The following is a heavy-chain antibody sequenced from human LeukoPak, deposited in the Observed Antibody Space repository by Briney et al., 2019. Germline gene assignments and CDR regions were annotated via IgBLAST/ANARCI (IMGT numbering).Heavy chain of an antibody. J-gene: IGHJ4*02. CDR2: FDPEGGET. D-gene: IGHD3-22*01. CDR3: ATDLSYYYYDSSGYLAY. V-gene: IGHV1-24*01. Sequence: ASVKVSCKVSGYTLTELSMHWVRQAPGKGLEWMGGFDPEGGETIYAQKFQGRVTMTEDTSTGTAYMELSSLRSEDTAVYYCATDLSYYYYDSSGYLAYWGQGTLVTVSS. CDR1: GYTLTELS.